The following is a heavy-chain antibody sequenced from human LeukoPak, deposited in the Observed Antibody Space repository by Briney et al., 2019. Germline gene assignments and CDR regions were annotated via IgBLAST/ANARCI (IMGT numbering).Heavy chain of an antibody. V-gene: IGHV3-23*01. D-gene: IGHD3-9*01. J-gene: IGHJ4*02. CDR1: GFTLSSYA. CDR2: TSSSDAGT. CDR3: AKDDAWLRYQY. Sequence: PGGSLRLSCAASGFTLSSYAMSWVRQAPGKGLEWVSATSSSDAGTYYADSVRGRFTISRDNSKNTLYLQMNSLRAEDAAVYYCAKDDAWLRYQYWGQGTLVTVSS.